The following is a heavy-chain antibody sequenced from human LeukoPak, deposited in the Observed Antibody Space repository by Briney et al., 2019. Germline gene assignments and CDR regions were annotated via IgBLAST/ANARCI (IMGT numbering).Heavy chain of an antibody. CDR2: IIPIFGTA. V-gene: IGHV1-69*05. Sequence: SVKVSCKASGGTFSSYAISWVRQAPGQGLEWMGGIIPIFGTANYAQKFQGRVTITTDESTSTAYMELSSLRSKDTAVYYCARDQVAVAGTRYFDLWGRGTLVTVSS. CDR3: ARDQVAVAGTRYFDL. D-gene: IGHD6-19*01. CDR1: GGTFSSYA. J-gene: IGHJ2*01.